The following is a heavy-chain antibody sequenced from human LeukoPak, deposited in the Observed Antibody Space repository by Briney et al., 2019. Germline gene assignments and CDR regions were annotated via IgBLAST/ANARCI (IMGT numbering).Heavy chain of an antibody. J-gene: IGHJ5*02. CDR3: ARGFPGYSGFDNWFDP. V-gene: IGHV1-2*02. Sequence: ASVNVSCKASGYTFTGYYMHWVRQAPGQGLEWMGWINPNSGGTNYAQKFQGRVTMTRDTSISTAYMELSRLRSDDTAVYYCARGFPGYSGFDNWFDPWGQGTLVTVSS. CDR2: INPNSGGT. CDR1: GYTFTGYY. D-gene: IGHD5-12*01.